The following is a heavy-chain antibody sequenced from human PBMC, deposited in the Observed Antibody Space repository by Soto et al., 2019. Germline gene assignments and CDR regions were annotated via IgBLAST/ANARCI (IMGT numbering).Heavy chain of an antibody. CDR1: GYTFTSYA. V-gene: IGHV1-3*01. Sequence: QVQLVQSGAAVKKPGASVKVSCKASGYTFTSYAMHWVRQAPGQRLEWMGWINAGNGNTKYSQKFQGRVTITRDTSASTAYMELSSLRSEDTAVYYCASPDFKYCSGGSCYLFWGQGTLVTVSS. CDR3: ASPDFKYCSGGSCYLF. D-gene: IGHD2-15*01. CDR2: INAGNGNT. J-gene: IGHJ4*02.